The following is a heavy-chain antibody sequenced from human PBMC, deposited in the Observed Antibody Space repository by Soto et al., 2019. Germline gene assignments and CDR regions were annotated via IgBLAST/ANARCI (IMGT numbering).Heavy chain of an antibody. D-gene: IGHD3-3*02. CDR3: ARDIRTNNWIDP. CDR2: INHSGST. Sequence: SETLSLTCAVYGGSFSGYCWSWIRQPPGKGLEWIGEINHSGSTNYNPSLKSRVTISVDTSKNQFSLKLSSVTAADTAVYYCARDIRTNNWIDPWGQGTLVTVSS. V-gene: IGHV4-34*01. CDR1: GGSFSGYC. J-gene: IGHJ5*02.